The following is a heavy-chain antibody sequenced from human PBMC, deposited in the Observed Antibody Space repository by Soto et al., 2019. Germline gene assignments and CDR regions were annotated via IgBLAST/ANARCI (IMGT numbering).Heavy chain of an antibody. Sequence: SETLSLTCTVSGGSISSYYWSWIRQPPGKGLEWIGYIYYSGSTNYNPSLKSRVTISVDTSKNQFSLKLSSVTAADTAVYYCARGAGLLRYYYYGMDVWGQGTTVTVSS. CDR2: IYYSGST. CDR1: GGSISSYY. D-gene: IGHD1-26*01. CDR3: ARGAGLLRYYYYGMDV. V-gene: IGHV4-59*01. J-gene: IGHJ6*02.